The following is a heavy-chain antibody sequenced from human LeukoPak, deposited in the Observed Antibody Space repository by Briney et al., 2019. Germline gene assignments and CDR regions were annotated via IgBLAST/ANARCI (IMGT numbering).Heavy chain of an antibody. CDR1: GFTFSSYS. D-gene: IGHD3-10*01. Sequence: PGGSLRLSCAASGFTFSSYSMNWVRQAPGKGLEWVSSISSSRSYIYYADSVKCRFTISRDNAKNSLYLQMNSLRAEDTAVYYCARGERGGYYGSGSYQGMDYWGQGTLVTVSS. CDR2: ISSSRSYI. J-gene: IGHJ4*02. V-gene: IGHV3-21*01. CDR3: ARGERGGYYGSGSYQGMDY.